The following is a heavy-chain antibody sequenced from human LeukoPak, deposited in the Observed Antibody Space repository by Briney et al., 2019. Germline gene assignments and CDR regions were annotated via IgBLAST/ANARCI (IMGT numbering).Heavy chain of an antibody. CDR2: IRSKTDGGTT. Sequence: GGSLRLSCAASGFTFSGYSMSWVRQAPGKGLEWVGRIRSKTDGGTTDYAAPVKGRFTISRDDSKNTLYLQMNSLKTEDTAVYYCTTGTEQQWLSLDYWGQGTLVTVSS. D-gene: IGHD6-19*01. CDR1: GFTFSGYS. CDR3: TTGTEQQWLSLDY. J-gene: IGHJ4*02. V-gene: IGHV3-15*01.